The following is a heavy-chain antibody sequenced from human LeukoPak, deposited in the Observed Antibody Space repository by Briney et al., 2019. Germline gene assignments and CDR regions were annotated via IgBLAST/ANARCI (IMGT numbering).Heavy chain of an antibody. J-gene: IGHJ3*02. CDR2: INTNTGNP. D-gene: IGHD5-18*01. CDR3: ARDMGSLKIQTPPDAFDI. Sequence: GASVKVSCKASGYTFTTYAMNWVRQAPGQGLEWMGWINTNTGNPTYAQGFTGRFVFSLGTSVSTAYLQISSLKAEDTAVYYCARDMGSLKIQTPPDAFDIWGQGTMVTVSS. V-gene: IGHV7-4-1*02. CDR1: GYTFTTYA.